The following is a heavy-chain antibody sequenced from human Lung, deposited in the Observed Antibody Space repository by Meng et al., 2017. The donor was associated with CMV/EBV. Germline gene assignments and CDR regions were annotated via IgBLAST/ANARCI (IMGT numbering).Heavy chain of an antibody. V-gene: IGHV3-49*03. CDR3: SRVHGKCSGVCLDV. CDR1: GFTLSTYN. J-gene: IGHJ6*02. D-gene: IGHD1-26*01. CDR2: IRRKADGGTT. Sequence: SXKISXAASGFTLSTYNMQWVRQGVRQTPGKGPEWVGLIRRKADGGTTEYAASVKGRFTISRDDSRGVDYLQMNSLKIEDTAVYYCSRVHGKCSGVCLDVWGQGXTVTVSS.